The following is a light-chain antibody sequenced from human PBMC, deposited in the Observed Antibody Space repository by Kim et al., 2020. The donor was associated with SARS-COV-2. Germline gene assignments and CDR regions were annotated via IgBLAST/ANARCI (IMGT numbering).Light chain of an antibody. CDR1: SSNIGAGYD. J-gene: IGLJ2*01. V-gene: IGLV1-40*01. CDR2: GNS. CDR3: SLSAVV. Sequence: SGAPGQRVTISCTGSSSNIGAGYDVHWYQQLPGTAPKLLIYGNSNRPSGVPDRFSGSKSGTSASLAITGLQAEDEADYDSSLSAVVFGGGTKLTVL.